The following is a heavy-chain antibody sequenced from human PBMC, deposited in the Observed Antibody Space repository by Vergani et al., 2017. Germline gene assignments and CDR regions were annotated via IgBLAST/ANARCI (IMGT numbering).Heavy chain of an antibody. CDR3: ARCGWATVDY. Sequence: QVQLQESGPGLVKPSETLSLTCTVSGGSVNSGSYYWSWIRQPAGKGLEWIGYFYFIGSTNYNPSLKSRVTISVDTSKNQFALKLSSVTAAGTAVYYCARCGWATVDYWGQGTLVTVSS. D-gene: IGHD5-24*01. V-gene: IGHV4-61*10. CDR2: FYFIGST. J-gene: IGHJ4*02. CDR1: GGSVNSGSYY.